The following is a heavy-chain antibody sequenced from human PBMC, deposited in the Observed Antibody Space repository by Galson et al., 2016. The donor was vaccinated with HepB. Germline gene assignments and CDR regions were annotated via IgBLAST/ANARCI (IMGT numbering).Heavy chain of an antibody. CDR2: ISGSSDKI. J-gene: IGHJ4*02. CDR3: ARGDGTNWDFDY. Sequence: SLRLSCAASGFAFSSHSMHWVRQAPGKGLEWLAYISGSSDKIYYGDSVKGRFTISRDNARNLLFLQMDGLRAEDTAVYFCARGDGTNWDFDYWGRGTLVTVSS. CDR1: GFAFSSHS. D-gene: IGHD7-27*01. V-gene: IGHV3-48*04.